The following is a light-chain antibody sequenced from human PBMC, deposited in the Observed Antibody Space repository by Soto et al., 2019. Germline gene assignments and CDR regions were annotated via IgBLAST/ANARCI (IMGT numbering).Light chain of an antibody. CDR2: GAT. CDR1: QSVSISY. CDR3: QQYGTSPYT. Sequence: PGDRVTITCRASQSVSISYLGWYQQKPGQAPRLLIYGATNRASGTPDRFSGSASGTDFTLTISRLEPEDFAMYYCQQYGTSPYTFGQGTKLEIK. V-gene: IGKV3-20*01. J-gene: IGKJ2*01.